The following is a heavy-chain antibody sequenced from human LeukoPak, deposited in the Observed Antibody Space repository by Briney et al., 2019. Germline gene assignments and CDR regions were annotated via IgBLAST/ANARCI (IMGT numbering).Heavy chain of an antibody. CDR1: GFTFSSYW. D-gene: IGHD5/OR15-5a*01. CDR3: AREAGVPPTTQHWPTSVYC. CDR2: IKQDGSEK. V-gene: IGHV3-7*05. J-gene: IGHJ4*02. Sequence: GGSLRLSSAASGFTFSSYWMSWVRQAPGKGLEWVANIKQDGSEKYYVDSVKGRFTISRDNAKNSLYLQMNSLRAEDTAVYYCAREAGVPPTTQHWPTSVYCWGQGTLVTVSS.